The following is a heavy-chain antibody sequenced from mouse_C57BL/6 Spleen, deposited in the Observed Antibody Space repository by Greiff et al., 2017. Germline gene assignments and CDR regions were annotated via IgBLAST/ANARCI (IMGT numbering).Heavy chain of an antibody. V-gene: IGHV5-17*01. D-gene: IGHD1-1*01. CDR2: ISSGSSTI. Sequence: EVMLVESGGGLVKPGGSLKLSCAASGFTFSDYGMHWVRQAPEKGLEWVAYISSGSSTIYYADTVKGRFTISRDNAKNTLFLQMTSLRSEDTAMYYCASITTVDYYAMDYWGQGTTLTVSS. CDR3: ASITTVDYYAMDY. CDR1: GFTFSDYG. J-gene: IGHJ2*01.